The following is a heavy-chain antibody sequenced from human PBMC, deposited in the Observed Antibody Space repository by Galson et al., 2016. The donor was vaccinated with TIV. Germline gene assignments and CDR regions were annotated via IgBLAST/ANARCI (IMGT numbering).Heavy chain of an antibody. Sequence: QSGAEVKKPGESLKISCKGSGYSFTSYWIGWVRQMPGKGLEWMGIVYPGDSDTKYSPSFQGQVSIPADKTINTAYLHWSSLKASDTAIYYCSRRREIDLPGFEWAYDPRTNYFDSWGQGTLVIVS. J-gene: IGHJ4*02. CDR3: SRRREIDLPGFEWAYDPRTNYFDS. CDR2: VYPGDSDT. CDR1: GYSFTSYW. D-gene: IGHD3-3*01. V-gene: IGHV5-51*01.